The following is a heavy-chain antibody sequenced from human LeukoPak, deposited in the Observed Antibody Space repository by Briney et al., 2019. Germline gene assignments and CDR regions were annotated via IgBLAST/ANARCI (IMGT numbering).Heavy chain of an antibody. CDR1: GDSISSYY. CDR2: IYYSGST. V-gene: IGHV4-59*01. Sequence: SETLSLTCTVSGDSISSYYWSWIRQPPGKGLEWIGYIYYSGSTNYNPSLKSRVTISVDTSKNQFSLKLSSVTAADTAVYYCARRMSSGWYEHFDYWGQGTLVTVSS. D-gene: IGHD6-19*01. CDR3: ARRMSSGWYEHFDY. J-gene: IGHJ4*02.